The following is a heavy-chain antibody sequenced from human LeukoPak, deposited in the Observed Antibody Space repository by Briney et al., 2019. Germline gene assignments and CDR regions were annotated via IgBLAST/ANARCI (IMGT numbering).Heavy chain of an antibody. D-gene: IGHD2-21*02. V-gene: IGHV3-74*01. J-gene: IGHJ4*02. CDR1: GFAFTTYW. CDR3: ARLRCDVSDCYSAGQNF. Sequence: SGGSLRLSCAASGFAFTTYWMHWVRQAPGQGLVWVSRINSDGSSTSYADSVKGRFSISRDNARNTLYLQMNSLRAEDTAVYFCARLRCDVSDCYSAGQNFWGQGTLVTVSS. CDR2: INSDGSST.